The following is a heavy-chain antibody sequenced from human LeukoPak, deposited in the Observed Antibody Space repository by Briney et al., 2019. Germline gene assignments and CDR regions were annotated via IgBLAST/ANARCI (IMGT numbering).Heavy chain of an antibody. D-gene: IGHD5-12*01. V-gene: IGHV3-23*01. CDR2: ISGSAGFT. Sequence: GGSLRLSCVASGFSLRTYAMSWVRQAPGKGLEWVSAISGSAGFTYYADAVRGRFTGSRDISTNTVFLQMDSLRAGDTAVYYCAKEYSGYDFDCWGQGTLVTVSS. J-gene: IGHJ4*01. CDR1: GFSLRTYA. CDR3: AKEYSGYDFDC.